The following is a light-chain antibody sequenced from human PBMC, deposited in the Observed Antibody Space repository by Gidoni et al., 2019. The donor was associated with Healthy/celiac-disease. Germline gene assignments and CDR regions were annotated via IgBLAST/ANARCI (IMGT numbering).Light chain of an antibody. Sequence: QSALTQPASVSGSPGQSITISCTGTSSDVGSYNLVSWYQQHPVKAPKLMIYEVSKRPSGVSNRFSCSKSGNTASLTISGLQAEDEADYYCCSYAGSSLKVFGGGTKLTVL. V-gene: IGLV2-23*02. CDR1: SSDVGSYNL. CDR3: CSYAGSSLKV. CDR2: EVS. J-gene: IGLJ3*02.